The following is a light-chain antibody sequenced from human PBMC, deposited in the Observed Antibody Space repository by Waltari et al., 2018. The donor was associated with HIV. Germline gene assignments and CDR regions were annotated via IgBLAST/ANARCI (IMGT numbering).Light chain of an antibody. CDR2: WAS. CDR3: QQYYRTPPA. Sequence: VMTQSPDALVGSLGERVTINCKSSQSILSDSNKKNYLAWYQQRPGQPPKLLVYWASTREAGVPARFSGSGSGTDFTLTISNLQAEDAAIYYCQQYYRTPPAFGQGTKVEV. CDR1: QSILSDSNKKNY. J-gene: IGKJ1*01. V-gene: IGKV4-1*01.